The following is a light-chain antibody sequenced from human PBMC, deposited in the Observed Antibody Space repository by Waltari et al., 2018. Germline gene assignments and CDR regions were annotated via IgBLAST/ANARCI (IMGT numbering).Light chain of an antibody. V-gene: IGKV3-20*01. CDR2: AAS. CDR3: QNHERLPAT. Sequence: VLTQSPGTLSLSPGERANLPCRASQSIIKYLVWYQQRPGHAPRLLIYAASTRATGIPDRFSGSGFGTDFTLTISRLEPEDFAMYYCQNHERLPATFGQGTKVEIK. CDR1: QSIIKY. J-gene: IGKJ1*01.